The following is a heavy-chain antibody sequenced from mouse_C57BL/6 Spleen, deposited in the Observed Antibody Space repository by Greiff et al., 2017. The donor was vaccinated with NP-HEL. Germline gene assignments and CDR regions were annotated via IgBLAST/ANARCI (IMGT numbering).Heavy chain of an antibody. Sequence: VKLLESGAELVKPGASVKISCKASGYAFSSYWMNWVKQRPGKGLEWIGQIYPGDGDTNYNGKFKGKATLTADKSSSTAYMQLSSLTSEDSAVYFCARRGYGNGVDFDYWGQGTTLTVSS. V-gene: IGHV1-80*01. CDR3: ARRGYGNGVDFDY. D-gene: IGHD2-1*01. J-gene: IGHJ2*01. CDR2: IYPGDGDT. CDR1: GYAFSSYW.